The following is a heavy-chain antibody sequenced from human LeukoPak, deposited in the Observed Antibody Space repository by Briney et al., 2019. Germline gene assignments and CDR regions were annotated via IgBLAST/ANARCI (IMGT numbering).Heavy chain of an antibody. Sequence: GSSVKVSCKASGGTFSSYAISWVRQAPGRGLEWMGGIIPIFGTANYAQKFQGRVTITADKSTSTAYMELSSLRSEDTAVYYCARGFYEPRRYYYYGMDVWGKGTTVTVSS. CDR3: ARGFYEPRRYYYYGMDV. J-gene: IGHJ6*04. CDR2: IIPIFGTA. V-gene: IGHV1-69*06. D-gene: IGHD5/OR15-5a*01. CDR1: GGTFSSYA.